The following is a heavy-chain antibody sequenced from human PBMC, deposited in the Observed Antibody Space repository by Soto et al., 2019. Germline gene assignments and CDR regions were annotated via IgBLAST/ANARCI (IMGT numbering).Heavy chain of an antibody. CDR2: ISYDGNDK. V-gene: IGHV3-30*18. CDR1: GFTFSSYA. CDR3: AKEDRDYYDSSGYYPQ. Sequence: HPGGSLRLSCAASGFTFSSYAMSWVRQAPGKGLEWVDVISYDGNDKYYAQSVKGRFTISRDNSKNTLYLQMNSLRAEDTAVYYCAKEDRDYYDSSGYYPQWGQGTLVTVSS. J-gene: IGHJ4*02. D-gene: IGHD3-22*01.